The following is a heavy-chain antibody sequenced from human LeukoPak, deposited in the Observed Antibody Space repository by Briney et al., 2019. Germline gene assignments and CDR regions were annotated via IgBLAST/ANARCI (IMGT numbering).Heavy chain of an antibody. D-gene: IGHD6-6*01. CDR3: AKDMATFDSSSSRGMNY. J-gene: IGHJ4*02. CDR1: GFTFDDYT. Sequence: GGSLRLSCAASGFTFDDYTMHWVRQAPGKGLEWVSLISWDGGSTYYADSVKGRFTISRDNSKNSLYLQMNSLRTEDTALYYCAKDMATFDSSSSRGMNYWGQGTLVTVSS. V-gene: IGHV3-43*01. CDR2: ISWDGGST.